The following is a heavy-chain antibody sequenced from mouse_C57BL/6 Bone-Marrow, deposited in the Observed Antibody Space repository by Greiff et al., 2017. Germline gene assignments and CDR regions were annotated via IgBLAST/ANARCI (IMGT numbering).Heavy chain of an antibody. CDR1: GYTFTTYP. V-gene: IGHV1-47*01. Sequence: QVHVKQSGAELVKPGASVKMSCKASGYTFTTYPIEWMKQNHGQSLEWIGNFHPYNGDTKYNEKFKGKATLTVEKSSSTVYLELSRLTSDDSAVYYCARLNWDVGYFDYWCQGTTLTVSS. J-gene: IGHJ2*01. CDR3: ARLNWDVGYFDY. CDR2: FHPYNGDT. D-gene: IGHD4-1*01.